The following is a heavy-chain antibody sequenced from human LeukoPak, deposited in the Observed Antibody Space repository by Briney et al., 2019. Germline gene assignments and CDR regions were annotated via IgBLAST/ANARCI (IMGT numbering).Heavy chain of an antibody. D-gene: IGHD1-26*01. CDR1: GGSISSYY. Sequence: SETLSLNCTVSGGSISSYYWSWIRQPPGKGLEWIGYIYYSGSTNYNPSLKSRVTISVDTSKNQFSLKLSSVTAADTAVYYCARESGSFRGWFDPWGQGTLVTVSS. J-gene: IGHJ5*02. CDR2: IYYSGST. CDR3: ARESGSFRGWFDP. V-gene: IGHV4-59*01.